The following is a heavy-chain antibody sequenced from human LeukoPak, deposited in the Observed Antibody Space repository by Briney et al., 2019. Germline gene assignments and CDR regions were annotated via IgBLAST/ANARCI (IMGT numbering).Heavy chain of an antibody. J-gene: IGHJ4*02. CDR2: ISGSGGST. V-gene: IGHV3-23*01. D-gene: IGHD6-13*01. CDR3: AKAAARAEYSSSWFDY. CDR1: GFIFSRNG. Sequence: GGTLGLSCAASGFIFSRNGMTWVRQAPGKGLEWVSAISGSGGSTYYADSVKGRFTISRDNSKNTLYLQMNSLRAEDTAVYYCAKAAARAEYSSSWFDYWGQGTLVTVSS.